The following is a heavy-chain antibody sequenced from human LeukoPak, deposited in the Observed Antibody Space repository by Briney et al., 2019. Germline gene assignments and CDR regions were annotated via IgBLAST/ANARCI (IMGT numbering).Heavy chain of an antibody. CDR3: ARWYCSSTSCYYDY. V-gene: IGHV3-53*01. Sequence: GGPLRFSCAASGITVSTNFMSWVRQAPGKGREGVSMIYADGTTHYTDSVKGRFTISRDNSKSTLNLQMISLRAEDTAVYYCARWYCSSTSCYYDYWGQGTLVTVSS. CDR2: IYADGTT. D-gene: IGHD2-2*01. CDR1: GITVSTNF. J-gene: IGHJ4*02.